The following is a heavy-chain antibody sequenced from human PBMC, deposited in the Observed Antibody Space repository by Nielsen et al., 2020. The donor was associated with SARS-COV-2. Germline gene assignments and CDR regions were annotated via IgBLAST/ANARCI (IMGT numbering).Heavy chain of an antibody. J-gene: IGHJ4*02. Sequence: GGSLRFSCSASGFTFSSYTMLWVRQAPGKGLEYVSAIRSNGGSTYYTDSVKGRFIISRDNSKNTLYLQMSSLRAEDTAVYHCVKGGYSSPAYWGQGTLVTVSS. CDR2: IRSNGGST. CDR1: GFTFSSYT. V-gene: IGHV3-64D*09. CDR3: VKGGYSSPAY. D-gene: IGHD6-13*01.